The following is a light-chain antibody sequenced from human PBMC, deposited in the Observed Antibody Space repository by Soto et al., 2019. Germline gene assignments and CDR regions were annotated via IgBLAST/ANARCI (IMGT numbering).Light chain of an antibody. J-gene: IGKJ1*01. CDR2: GAS. V-gene: IGKV3-20*01. CDR1: HSVSSDY. CDR3: QQYGRSLWT. Sequence: ELVFTQSPGTPSFSPGERPTLSLRASHSVSSDYLAWYQKKPGQAPRXXIYGASNRATGIPDRFSGSGSGTAGTITISRLETEDGSVYDGQQYGRSLWTFGQGTKVDI.